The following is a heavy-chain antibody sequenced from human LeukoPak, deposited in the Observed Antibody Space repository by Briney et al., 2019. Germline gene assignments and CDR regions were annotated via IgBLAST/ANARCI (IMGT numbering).Heavy chain of an antibody. Sequence: GGSLRLSCAASGFTFSSYAMHWVRQAPGKGLEWVAVISYDGSNKYYADSVKGRFTISRDNSKNTLYLQMNSLRAEDTAVYYCARLGMVVAAFDIWGQGTMVTVSS. V-gene: IGHV3-30-3*01. CDR1: GFTFSSYA. CDR3: ARLGMVVAAFDI. D-gene: IGHD2-15*01. CDR2: ISYDGSNK. J-gene: IGHJ3*02.